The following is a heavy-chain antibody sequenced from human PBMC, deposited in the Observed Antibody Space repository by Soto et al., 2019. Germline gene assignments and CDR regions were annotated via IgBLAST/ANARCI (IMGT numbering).Heavy chain of an antibody. CDR1: GFPVSYRYY. V-gene: IGHV4-38-2*01. CDR3: ARLYCSSVSCYTAY. Sequence: SQTLPLTCGVSGFPVSYRYYWLRIRQPPGKGLEWLGSIYQSGKTYYNPSLKSRLTLSMDTSKNEFSVRLRSVTAADTAVYFCARLYCSSVSCYTAYWGPGVQVTVSS. CDR2: IYQSGKT. J-gene: IGHJ4*02. D-gene: IGHD2-2*01.